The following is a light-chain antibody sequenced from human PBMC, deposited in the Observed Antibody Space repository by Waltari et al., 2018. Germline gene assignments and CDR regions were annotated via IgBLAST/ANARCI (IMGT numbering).Light chain of an antibody. J-gene: IGLJ3*02. CDR3: CAYAGSYTWV. V-gene: IGLV2-11*01. Sequence: QSALTQPRSVSGSPGQSVTISCTGSSRDVGSGRFVSWYQQHPGKAPKVLIFDVNKRPSGVPDRFSGSKSGNTAFLTISGLQADDEVDYYCCAYAGSYTWVFGGGTRLTVL. CDR1: SRDVGSGRF. CDR2: DVN.